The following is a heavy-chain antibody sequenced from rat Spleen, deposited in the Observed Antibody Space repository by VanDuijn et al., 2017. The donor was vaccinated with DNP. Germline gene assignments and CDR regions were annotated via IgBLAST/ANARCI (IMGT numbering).Heavy chain of an antibody. V-gene: IGHV3-1*01. CDR1: DYSITSHY. CDR2: ISYSGST. D-gene: IGHD1-1*01. CDR3: ARWDHYIGFAY. J-gene: IGHJ3*01. Sequence: EVQLQESGPGLVKPSQSLSLTCSVTDYSITSHYWGWIRKFPGNKMEWMGYISYSGSTDYTPSLKSRISITRDTSKNQFFLQVNSVTTEDTATYYCARWDHYIGFAYWGQGTLVTVSS.